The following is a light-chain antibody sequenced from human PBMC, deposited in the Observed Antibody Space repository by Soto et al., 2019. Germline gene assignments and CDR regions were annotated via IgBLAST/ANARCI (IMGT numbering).Light chain of an antibody. Sequence: QSVLTQPRSVSGSPGQSVTISCTGTSSDIGGYNYVSWYQQHPGKAPKLMIYDVIKRPSGVPDRFSGSKSGNTASLTIYGLQAEDEADYYCSLYTSENAYVFGTGTKVTVL. V-gene: IGLV2-11*01. CDR1: SSDIGGYNY. J-gene: IGLJ1*01. CDR2: DVI. CDR3: SLYTSENAYV.